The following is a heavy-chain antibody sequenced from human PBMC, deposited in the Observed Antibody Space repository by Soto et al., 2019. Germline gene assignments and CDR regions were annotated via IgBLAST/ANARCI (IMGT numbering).Heavy chain of an antibody. Sequence: ASVKVSCKASGYTFTSYGISWVRQAPGQGLEWMGWISAYNGNTNYAQKLQGRVTMTTDTSTSTAYMELRSLRSDDTAVYYCASMVRGVIKETYYYYYYMDVWGKGTTVTVSS. CDR1: GYTFTSYG. CDR2: ISAYNGNT. V-gene: IGHV1-18*01. J-gene: IGHJ6*03. CDR3: ASMVRGVIKETYYYYYYMDV. D-gene: IGHD3-10*01.